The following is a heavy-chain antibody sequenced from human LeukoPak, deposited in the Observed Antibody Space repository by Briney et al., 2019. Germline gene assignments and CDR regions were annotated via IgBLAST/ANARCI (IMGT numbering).Heavy chain of an antibody. V-gene: IGHV4-30-4*01. CDR3: ARQAYYYDSSGYSTLFDY. CDR1: GGSISSGDYY. D-gene: IGHD3-22*01. Sequence: SETLSLTCTVSGGSISSGDYYWSWIRQPLGKGLEWIGYIYYSGSTYYNPSLKSRVTISVDTSKNQFSLKLSSVTAADTAVYYCARQAYYYDSSGYSTLFDYWGQGTLVTVSS. J-gene: IGHJ4*02. CDR2: IYYSGST.